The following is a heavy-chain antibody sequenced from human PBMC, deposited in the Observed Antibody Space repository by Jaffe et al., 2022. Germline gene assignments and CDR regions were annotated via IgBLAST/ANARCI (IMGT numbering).Heavy chain of an antibody. J-gene: IGHJ3*02. CDR1: GFTFSSYA. CDR3: AKVLRALSITMVQGDAFDI. D-gene: IGHD3-10*01. V-gene: IGHV3-23*01. CDR2: ISGSGGST. Sequence: EVQLLESGGGLVQPGGSLRLSCAASGFTFSSYAMSWVRQAPGKGLEWVSAISGSGGSTYYADSVKGRFTISRDNSKNTLYLQMNSLRAEDTAVYYCAKVLRALSITMVQGDAFDIWGQGTMVTVSS.